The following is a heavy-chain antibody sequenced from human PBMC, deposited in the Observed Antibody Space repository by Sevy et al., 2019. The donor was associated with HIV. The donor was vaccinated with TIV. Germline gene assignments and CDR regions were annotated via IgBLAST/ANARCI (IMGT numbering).Heavy chain of an antibody. CDR2: IYHSGST. Sequence: SETLSLTCAVSGGSISSGGYSWSWIRQPPGKGLEWIGYIYHSGSTYYNPSLKSRVTISVDRSKNQFSLKLSSVTAAVTAVYYCARGGGATTKPYYFDYWGQGTLVTVSS. J-gene: IGHJ4*02. V-gene: IGHV4-30-2*01. D-gene: IGHD3-10*01. CDR3: ARGGGATTKPYYFDY. CDR1: GGSISSGGYS.